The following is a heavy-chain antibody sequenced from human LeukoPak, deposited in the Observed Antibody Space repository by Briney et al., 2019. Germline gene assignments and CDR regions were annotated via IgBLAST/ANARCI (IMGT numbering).Heavy chain of an antibody. D-gene: IGHD2-15*01. V-gene: IGHV3-23*01. Sequence: PGGSLRLSCAASGFTFSSSGMSWVRQAPGKGLEWVSAIRSTGVSTYYVDSVKGRFTISRDNSKNTLYLQMNSLRAEDTAVYYCARVRGDNVVVVPATGFDYWGQGVLVTVSA. CDR2: IRSTGVST. J-gene: IGHJ4*02. CDR1: GFTFSSSG. CDR3: ARVRGDNVVVVPATGFDY.